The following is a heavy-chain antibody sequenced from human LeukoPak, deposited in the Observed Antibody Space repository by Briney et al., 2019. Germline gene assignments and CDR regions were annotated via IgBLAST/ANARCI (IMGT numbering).Heavy chain of an antibody. CDR1: GGSFSSYV. Sequence: SVKVSCKASGGSFSSYVITWVRQAPGQGLEWMGRIIPVLGVSNFAQKFEGRVTITADKSTNTAHMELRSLRSEDTAVYYCARGGGCTNGVCPPSLSWYFDLWGRGTLVTVSS. J-gene: IGHJ2*01. V-gene: IGHV1-69*04. CDR2: IIPVLGVS. D-gene: IGHD2-8*01. CDR3: ARGGGCTNGVCPPSLSWYFDL.